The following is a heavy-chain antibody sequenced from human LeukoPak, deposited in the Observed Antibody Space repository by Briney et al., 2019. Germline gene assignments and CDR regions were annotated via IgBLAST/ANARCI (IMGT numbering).Heavy chain of an antibody. CDR2: INHSGST. CDR3: ARSIVGVKDNWFDP. J-gene: IGHJ5*02. Sequence: PSETLSLTCAVYGGSFSGYYWSWIRQPPGKGLEWIGEINHSGSTNYNPSLKSRVTISVDTSKNQFSLKLGSVTAADTAVYYCARSIVGVKDNWFDPWGQGTLVTVSS. D-gene: IGHD1-26*01. V-gene: IGHV4-34*01. CDR1: GGSFSGYY.